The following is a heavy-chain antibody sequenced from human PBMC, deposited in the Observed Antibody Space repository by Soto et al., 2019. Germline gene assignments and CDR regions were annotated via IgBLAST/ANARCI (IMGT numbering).Heavy chain of an antibody. V-gene: IGHV3-23*01. J-gene: IGHJ6*01. D-gene: IGHD2-21*02. Sequence: VGSLRLSCASSGFTFSSYAMSCVRHAPGKWLEWVSVISGSGGSTYYADSVKGRFTISRDNSKNTVYLQMNSLRGEDTAVYYCAKDAPSIVVVTALLNYSYGLDVWGQGTAVTVSS. CDR1: GFTFSSYA. CDR3: AKDAPSIVVVTALLNYSYGLDV. CDR2: ISGSGGST.